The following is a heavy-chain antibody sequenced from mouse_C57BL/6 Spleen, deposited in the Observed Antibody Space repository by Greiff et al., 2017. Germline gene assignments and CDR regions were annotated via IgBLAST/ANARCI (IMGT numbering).Heavy chain of an antibody. CDR2: IYPGSGNT. CDR1: GYTFTNYW. J-gene: IGHJ2*01. D-gene: IGHD2-12*01. CDR3: ARRGELYDIDY. V-gene: IGHV1-63*01. Sequence: VQLQQPGAELVRPGTSVKMSCKASGYTFTNYWIGWAKQRPGHGLEWIGVIYPGSGNTNYNEKFKGKATLTVDKSSSTAYMQFSSLTSEDSAIYYCARRGELYDIDYWGQGTTVTVSS.